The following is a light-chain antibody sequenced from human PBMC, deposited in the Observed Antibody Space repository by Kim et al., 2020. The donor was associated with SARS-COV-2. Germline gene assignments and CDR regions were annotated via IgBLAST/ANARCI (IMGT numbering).Light chain of an antibody. CDR2: GAS. V-gene: IGKV3-15*01. CDR3: QQYNNWPFT. J-gene: IGKJ5*01. CDR1: QSVSSN. Sequence: VSPGERATRPCRASQSVSSNLAWYQQKPGQAPRLLIYGASTRATGIPARFSGSGSGTEFTLTISSLQSEDFAVYYCQQYNNWPFTFGQGTRLEIK.